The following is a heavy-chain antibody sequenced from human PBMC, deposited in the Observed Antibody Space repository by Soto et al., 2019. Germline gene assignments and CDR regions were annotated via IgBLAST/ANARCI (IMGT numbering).Heavy chain of an antibody. CDR1: GVTFSSYA. V-gene: IGHV3-30-3*01. Sequence: PGGSLRLSCAASGVTFSSYAMHWVRQAPGKGLEWVAVISYDGSNKYYADSVKGRFTISRDNSKNTLYLQMNSLRAEDTAVYYCARGDIVGATRGGVGFRYYYYYYGMDVWGQGTTVTVSS. CDR2: ISYDGSNK. CDR3: ARGDIVGATRGGVGFRYYYYYYGMDV. D-gene: IGHD1-26*01. J-gene: IGHJ6*02.